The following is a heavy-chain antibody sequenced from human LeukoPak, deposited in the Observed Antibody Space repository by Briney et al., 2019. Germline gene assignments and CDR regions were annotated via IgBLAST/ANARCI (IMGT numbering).Heavy chain of an antibody. CDR1: GYSFTSYW. CDR2: IDPSDSYT. Sequence: GESLTISCKGSGYSFTSYWITWVRQMPGKGLEWMGRIDPSDSYTNYNPSFQGHVTISDDKSINTAYPQWSSLKASDTAMYYCARHRDYFDSSGYYMYYFDYWGQGTLVTVSS. D-gene: IGHD3-22*01. CDR3: ARHRDYFDSSGYYMYYFDY. V-gene: IGHV5-10-1*01. J-gene: IGHJ4*02.